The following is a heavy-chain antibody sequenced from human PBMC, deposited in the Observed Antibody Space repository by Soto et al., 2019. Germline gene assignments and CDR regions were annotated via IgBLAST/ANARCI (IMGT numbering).Heavy chain of an antibody. J-gene: IGHJ6*02. V-gene: IGHV3-15*01. D-gene: IGHD6-19*01. CDR1: GFTFSNAW. CDR3: TTGACIAVPCGYYYYGMDV. CDR2: IKSKTDGGTT. Sequence: EVQLVESGGGLVKPGGSLRLSCAASGFTFSNAWMSWVRQAPGKGLEWVGRIKSKTDGGTTDYAAPVKGRFTISRDDSKNTLYLQMNSLKTEDTAVYYCTTGACIAVPCGYYYYGMDVWGQGTTVTVSS.